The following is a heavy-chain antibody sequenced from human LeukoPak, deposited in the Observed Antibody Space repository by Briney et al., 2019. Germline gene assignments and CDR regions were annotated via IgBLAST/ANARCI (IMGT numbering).Heavy chain of an antibody. CDR2: MNPNSGNT. Sequence: GASVKVSCKASGYTFTSYDINWVRQATGQGLEWMGWMNPNSGNTGYAQKFQGRVTITRSTSISTAYMELSSLRSEDTAVYYCAINSGSYLFDYWGQGTLVTVSS. D-gene: IGHD1-26*01. CDR1: GYTFTSYD. CDR3: AINSGSYLFDY. J-gene: IGHJ4*02. V-gene: IGHV1-8*03.